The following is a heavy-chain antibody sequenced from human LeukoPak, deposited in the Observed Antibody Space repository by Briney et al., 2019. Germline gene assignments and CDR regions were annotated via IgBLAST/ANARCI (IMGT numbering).Heavy chain of an antibody. CDR3: ASYGSSGYYSKPYYYYGMDV. V-gene: IGHV3-21*01. CDR1: GFTFSSYS. D-gene: IGHD3-22*01. J-gene: IGHJ6*02. Sequence: GGSLRLSCAASGFTFSSYSMNWVRQAPGKGLEWVSSISSSSSYIYYADSVKGRFTISRDNAKNSLYLQMNSLRAEDTAVYYCASYGSSGYYSKPYYYYGMDVWGQGTTVTVSS. CDR2: ISSSSSYI.